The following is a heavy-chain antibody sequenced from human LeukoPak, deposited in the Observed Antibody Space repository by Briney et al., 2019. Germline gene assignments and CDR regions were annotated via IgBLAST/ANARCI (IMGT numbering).Heavy chain of an antibody. D-gene: IGHD1-7*01. CDR3: ARHRNYPYYFDY. CDR1: GGSISSYY. J-gene: IGHJ4*02. V-gene: IGHV4-59*08. CDR2: IYYSGST. Sequence: SETLSLTCTVSGGSISSYYWSWIRQPPGKGLEWIGYIYYSGSTNYNPSLKSRVTISVDTSKNQFSLKLSSVTAADTAVYYCARHRNYPYYFDYWGQGTLVTVSS.